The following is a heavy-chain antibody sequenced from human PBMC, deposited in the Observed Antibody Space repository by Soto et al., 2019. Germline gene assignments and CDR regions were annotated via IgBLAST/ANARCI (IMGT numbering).Heavy chain of an antibody. J-gene: IGHJ6*03. CDR3: ARSYGDYSFYYYMDV. CDR2: MNPNSGNT. Sequence: GTSVKVTCKDSGYTYTSYDSNWVRQATGQGLEWMGWMNPNSGNTGYAQKFQGRVTMTRNTSISTAYMELSSLRSEDTAVYYCARSYGDYSFYYYMDVWGKGTTVTVSS. V-gene: IGHV1-8*01. CDR1: GYTYTSYD. D-gene: IGHD4-17*01.